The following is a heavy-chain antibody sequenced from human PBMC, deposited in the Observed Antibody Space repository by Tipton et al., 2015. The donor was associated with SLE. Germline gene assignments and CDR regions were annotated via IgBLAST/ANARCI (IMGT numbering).Heavy chain of an antibody. CDR3: AKDYNHDNADYN. D-gene: IGHD4-17*01. J-gene: IGHJ4*02. V-gene: IGHV4-4*02. CDR2: IHHSGST. Sequence: TLSLTCAVSGASITSSDWWSWVRQPPGKGLEWIGEIHHSGSTNSNPSLKSRVTISVDKSKNQFSLKLSSVTVADTAVYYCAKDYNHDNADYNWGQGTLVIVPS. CDR1: GASITSSDW.